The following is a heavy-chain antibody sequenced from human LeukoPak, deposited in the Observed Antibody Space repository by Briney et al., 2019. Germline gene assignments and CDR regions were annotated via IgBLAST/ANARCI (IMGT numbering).Heavy chain of an antibody. J-gene: IGHJ3*02. CDR1: GYTFTGSY. Sequence: EASVKVPCKASGYTFTGSYMHWVRQAPGQGLEWMGRINPNSGGTNSAQKFRGRVTMTRDTSISTAYLQWSSLKASDTAMYYCARESPVGATTGDAFDIWGQGTMVTVSS. CDR3: ARESPVGATTGDAFDI. D-gene: IGHD1-26*01. V-gene: IGHV1-2*06. CDR2: INPNSGGT.